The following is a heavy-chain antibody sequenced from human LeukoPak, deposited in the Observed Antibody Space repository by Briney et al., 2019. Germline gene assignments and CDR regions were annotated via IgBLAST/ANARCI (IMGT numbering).Heavy chain of an antibody. CDR1: GFAFSSYD. Sequence: GSLRLSCAASGFAFSSYDMNWVRQAPGKGLEWVSTISGGGGSTYYADSVKGRFTISRDNSKNTLYLQVNSLRAEDTAVYYCAKGGKWDVTPFDYWGQGTLVTVSS. CDR3: AKGGKWDVTPFDY. CDR2: ISGGGGST. D-gene: IGHD1-26*01. J-gene: IGHJ4*02. V-gene: IGHV3-23*01.